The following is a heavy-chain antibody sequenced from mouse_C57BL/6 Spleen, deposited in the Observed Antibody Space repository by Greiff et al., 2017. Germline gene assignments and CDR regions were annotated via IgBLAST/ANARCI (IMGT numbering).Heavy chain of an antibody. CDR2: INPNNGGT. D-gene: IGHD1-1*01. CDR1: GYTFTDYY. CDR3: ARGIITTVVATGYYAMDY. V-gene: IGHV1-26*01. Sequence: EVQRVESGPELVKPGASVKISCKASGYTFTDYYMNWVKQSHGKSLEWIGDINPNNGGTSYNQKFKGKATLTVDKSSSTAYMELRSLTSEDSAVYYCARGIITTVVATGYYAMDYWGQGTSVTVSS. J-gene: IGHJ4*01.